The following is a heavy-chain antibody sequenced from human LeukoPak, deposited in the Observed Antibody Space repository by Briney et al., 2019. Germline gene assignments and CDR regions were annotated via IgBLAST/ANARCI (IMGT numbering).Heavy chain of an antibody. D-gene: IGHD4-11*01. Sequence: PGGSLRLSCAASGFIFSHYGMHWVRQAPGKGLEWAAVIWSDGSNRFYADSVKGRFTISRDNSQNTVFLQMNSLRAEDTAMYYCARDAQRGFDYSNSLEYWGHGTLVTVSS. J-gene: IGHJ4*01. CDR1: GFIFSHYG. CDR3: ARDAQRGFDYSNSLEY. V-gene: IGHV3-33*01. CDR2: IWSDGSNR.